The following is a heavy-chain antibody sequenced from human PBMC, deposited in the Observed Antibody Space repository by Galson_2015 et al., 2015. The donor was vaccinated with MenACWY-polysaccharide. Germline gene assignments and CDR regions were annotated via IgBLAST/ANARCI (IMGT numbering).Heavy chain of an antibody. J-gene: IGHJ4*02. D-gene: IGHD1-1*01. Sequence: SLRLSCAASGFTLSRYWMHWIRHAPGKGLVWVSRINGDGNSTNCADSVKGRFTIPRDNAKNTLYLQMNSLRAEDTAVYYCTKDFDWNDGHWGQGTLVTVSS. V-gene: IGHV3-74*01. CDR2: INGDGNST. CDR1: GFTLSRYW. CDR3: TKDFDWNDGH.